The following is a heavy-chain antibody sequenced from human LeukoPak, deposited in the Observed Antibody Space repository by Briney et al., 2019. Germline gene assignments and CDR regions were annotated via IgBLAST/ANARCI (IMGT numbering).Heavy chain of an antibody. CDR1: GYTFTGYY. Sequence: SSVKVSCKASGYTFTGYYMHWVRQAPGQGLEWMGWINPNSGGTNYAQKFQGRVTMTRDTSISTAYMELSRLRSDDTAVYYCAGGDKYSSGWYWFDPWGRGTLVTVSS. V-gene: IGHV1-2*02. D-gene: IGHD6-19*01. CDR3: AGGDKYSSGWYWFDP. CDR2: INPNSGGT. J-gene: IGHJ5*02.